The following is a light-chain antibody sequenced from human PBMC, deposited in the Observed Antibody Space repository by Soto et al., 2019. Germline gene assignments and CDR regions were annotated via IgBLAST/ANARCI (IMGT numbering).Light chain of an antibody. V-gene: IGKV3-20*01. CDR3: QQYGNSLWT. CDR1: QSVNTNY. J-gene: IGKJ1*01. CDR2: ATS. Sequence: EIVLTQSPGTLSLSPGESATLSCRASQSVNTNYLAWYQQKPGQSPRLLIFATSRRATDIPDRFSGSGSGTDFTLTISRLEPEDFAVYYCQQYGNSLWTFGQGTRVDIK.